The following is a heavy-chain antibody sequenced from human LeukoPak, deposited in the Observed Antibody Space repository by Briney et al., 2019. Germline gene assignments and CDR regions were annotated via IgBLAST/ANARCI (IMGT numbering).Heavy chain of an antibody. CDR3: ARGDYSSSWYLSAFDI. CDR2: INPSGGST. Sequence: GASVKVSCKASGYTFTSCYMHWVRQAPGQGLEWMGIINPSGGSTSYAQKFQGRVTMTRDTSTSTVYMELSSLGSEDTAVYYCARGDYSSSWYLSAFDIWGQGTMVTVSS. CDR1: GYTFTSCY. J-gene: IGHJ3*02. V-gene: IGHV1-46*01. D-gene: IGHD6-13*01.